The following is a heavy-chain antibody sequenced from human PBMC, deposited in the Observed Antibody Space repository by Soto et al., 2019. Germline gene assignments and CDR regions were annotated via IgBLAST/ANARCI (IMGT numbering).Heavy chain of an antibody. CDR2: ISYDGSKK. D-gene: IGHD3-16*01. J-gene: IGHJ4*02. CDR1: GFTFSSHG. Sequence: RLSCAASGFTFSSHGMHWVRQAPGKGLEWMAVISYDGSKKYYVDSVKGRFTISRDNSKNTLYLQMNSLRAEDTAVYHCAKDRVESGLGEVDYWGQGTLVTVSS. CDR3: AKDRVESGLGEVDY. V-gene: IGHV3-30*18.